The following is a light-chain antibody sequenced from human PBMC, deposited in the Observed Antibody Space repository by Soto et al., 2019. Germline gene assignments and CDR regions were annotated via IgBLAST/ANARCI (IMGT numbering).Light chain of an antibody. CDR2: GAS. Sequence: IVMTQSPATLSVSPGGRATLSCRASQSISGTLVWYQQKPGQAPRLLIYGASTRAAGFPARFSGSGSGTDFTLTISSLQSEDFAVYYCQQYDNWPWTFGQGTKVEIK. CDR1: QSISGT. J-gene: IGKJ1*01. V-gene: IGKV3-15*01. CDR3: QQYDNWPWT.